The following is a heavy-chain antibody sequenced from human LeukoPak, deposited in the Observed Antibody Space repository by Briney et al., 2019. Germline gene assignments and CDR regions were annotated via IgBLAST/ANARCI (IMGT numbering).Heavy chain of an antibody. D-gene: IGHD5-18*01. V-gene: IGHV4-34*01. CDR2: VNHSGST. CDR3: ASTRFVNWIHVGYMDV. CDR1: GGSFSGYY. Sequence: SETLSLTCAAYGGSFSGYYWSWIRQPPGKGLEWIGEVNHSGSTNYNPSLKSRVTISVDTSKNQFSLQVSSVTAADTAVYYCASTRFVNWIHVGYMDVWGKGTTVTVSS. J-gene: IGHJ6*03.